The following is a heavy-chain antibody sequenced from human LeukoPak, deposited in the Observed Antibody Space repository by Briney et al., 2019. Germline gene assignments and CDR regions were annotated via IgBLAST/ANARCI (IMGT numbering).Heavy chain of an antibody. CDR1: GGSFSGYY. V-gene: IGHV4-39*01. CDR3: ARHCHVDTAMVGFDY. CDR2: IYYSGST. J-gene: IGHJ4*02. Sequence: PSETLSLTCAVYGGSFSGYYWGWIRQPPGKGLEWIGSIYYSGSTYYNPSLKSRVTISVDTSKNQFSLKLSSVTAADTAVYYCARHCHVDTAMVGFDYWGQGTLVTVSS. D-gene: IGHD5-18*01.